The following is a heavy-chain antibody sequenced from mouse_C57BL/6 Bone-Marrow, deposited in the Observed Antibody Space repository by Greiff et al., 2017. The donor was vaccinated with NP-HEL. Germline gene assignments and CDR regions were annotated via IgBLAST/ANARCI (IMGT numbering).Heavy chain of an antibody. CDR3: ARSFFFAY. CDR2: INPSSGYT. CDR1: GYTFTSYT. Sequence: VQLQESGAELARPGASVKMSCKASGYTFTSYTMHWVKQRPGQGLEWIGYINPSSGYTKYNQKFKDKATLTADKSSSTAYMQLSSLTSEDSAVYYCARSFFFAYWGQGTLVTVSA. V-gene: IGHV1-4*01. J-gene: IGHJ3*01.